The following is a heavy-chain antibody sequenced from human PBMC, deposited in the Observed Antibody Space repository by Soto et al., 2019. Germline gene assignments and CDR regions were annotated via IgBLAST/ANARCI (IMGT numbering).Heavy chain of an antibody. CDR1: GASISTSSYS. CDR3: ARKRKKVVTQAYFDH. Sequence: SETLSPTCIVSGASISTSSYSWGWIRQPPGKGLEWIGSLYYSGRTYYNPSFKSRVTISIDTSKNQFSLKLSSVTATDTAVYYCARKRKKVVTQAYFDHWGQGALATVSS. D-gene: IGHD2-21*02. V-gene: IGHV4-39*01. J-gene: IGHJ4*02. CDR2: LYYSGRT.